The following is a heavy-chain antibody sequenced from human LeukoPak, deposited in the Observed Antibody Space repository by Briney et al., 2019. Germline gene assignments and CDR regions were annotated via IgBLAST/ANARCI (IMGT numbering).Heavy chain of an antibody. CDR3: ARDRCSSTSCYVGVGWFDP. Sequence: PSETLSLTCAVSGGSISSSNWWSWVRQPPGKGLEWIGEIYHSGSTNYNPSLKSRVTISVDKSKNQFSLKLSSVTAADTAVYYCARDRCSSTSCYVGVGWFDPWGQRTLVTVSS. CDR2: IYHSGST. J-gene: IGHJ5*02. CDR1: GGSISSSNW. D-gene: IGHD2-2*01. V-gene: IGHV4-4*02.